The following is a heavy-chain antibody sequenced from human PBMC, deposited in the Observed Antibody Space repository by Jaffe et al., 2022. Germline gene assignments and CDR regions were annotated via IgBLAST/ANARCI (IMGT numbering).Heavy chain of an antibody. CDR2: IYYSGST. V-gene: IGHV4-59*01. D-gene: IGHD3-22*01. Sequence: QVQLQESGPGLVKPSETLSLTCTVSGGSISSYYWSWIRQPPGKGLEWIGYIYYSGSTNYNPSLKSRVTISVDTSKNQFSLKLSSVTAADTAVYYCARTYYYDSSGLLGHDYWGQGTLVTVSS. CDR3: ARTYYYDSSGLLGHDY. J-gene: IGHJ4*02. CDR1: GGSISSYY.